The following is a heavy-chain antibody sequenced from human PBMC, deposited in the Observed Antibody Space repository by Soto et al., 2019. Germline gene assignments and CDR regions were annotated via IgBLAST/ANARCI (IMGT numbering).Heavy chain of an antibody. Sequence: VGSLRLSCAASGLTFSNAWMSWVRQAPGKGLEWVGRIKSKTDGGTTDYAAPVKGRFTISRDDSKNTLYLQMNSLKTEDTAVYYCTTEYVSYYFDYWGQGTLVTVSS. J-gene: IGHJ4*02. CDR1: GLTFSNAW. V-gene: IGHV3-15*01. CDR3: TTEYVSYYFDY. CDR2: IKSKTDGGTT. D-gene: IGHD3-16*01.